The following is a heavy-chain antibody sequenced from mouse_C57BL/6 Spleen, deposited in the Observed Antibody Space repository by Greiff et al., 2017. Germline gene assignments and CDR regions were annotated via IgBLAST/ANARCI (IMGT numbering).Heavy chain of an antibody. Sequence: QVQLQQSGPELVKPGASVKISCKASGYAFSSSWMNWVKQRPGKGLEWIGRIYPGDGDTNYNGKFKGKATLTADKSSSTAYMQLSSLTSEDSAVYFCARCYSNSYAMDYWGQGTSVTVSS. CDR3: ARCYSNSYAMDY. J-gene: IGHJ4*01. CDR1: GYAFSSSW. D-gene: IGHD2-5*01. V-gene: IGHV1-82*01. CDR2: IYPGDGDT.